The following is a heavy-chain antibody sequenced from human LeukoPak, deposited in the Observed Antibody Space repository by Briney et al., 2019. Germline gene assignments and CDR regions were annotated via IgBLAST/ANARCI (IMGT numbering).Heavy chain of an antibody. D-gene: IGHD6-13*01. V-gene: IGHV4-59*07. CDR3: ARVTATATRPDAFDI. Sequence: SDTQSLLCTLSSGSLSRYYWGCMREPPERGVEGIGYISYSGSTNYNHSLKSRVIISVDTSKNKLSLNLTSVTAADTAVYYCARVTATATRPDAFDIWGQGTMVNVSS. CDR2: ISYSGST. CDR1: SGSLSRYY. J-gene: IGHJ3*02.